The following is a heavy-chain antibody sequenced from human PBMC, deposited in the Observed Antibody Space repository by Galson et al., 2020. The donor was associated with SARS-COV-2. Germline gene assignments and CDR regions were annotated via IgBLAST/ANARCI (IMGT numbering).Heavy chain of an antibody. CDR1: GYTFTSYY. Sequence: ASVKVSCKASGYTFTSYYMHWVRQAPGQGLEWMGIINPSGGSTSYAQKFQGRVTMTRDTSTSTVYMELSSLRSEDTAVYYCARVKYYDFWSGYHNGVGYRDVWGKGTTVTVSS. V-gene: IGHV1-46*01. CDR2: INPSGGST. D-gene: IGHD3-3*01. CDR3: ARVKYYDFWSGYHNGVGYRDV. J-gene: IGHJ6*03.